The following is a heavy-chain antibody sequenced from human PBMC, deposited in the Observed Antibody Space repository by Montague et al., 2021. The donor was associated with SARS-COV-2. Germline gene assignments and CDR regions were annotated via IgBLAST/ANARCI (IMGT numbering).Heavy chain of an antibody. J-gene: IGHJ4*02. Sequence: SLRLSCSASGFTFSSYAMHWVRQAPGKGLEWVAVISYDGSNKYYXDSVKGRFTISRDNSKNTLYLQMNSLRAEDTAVYYCARGEYDILTGYSSLANSYFDYWGQGTLVTVSS. CDR2: ISYDGSNK. D-gene: IGHD3-9*01. V-gene: IGHV3-30-3*01. CDR3: ARGEYDILTGYSSLANSYFDY. CDR1: GFTFSSYA.